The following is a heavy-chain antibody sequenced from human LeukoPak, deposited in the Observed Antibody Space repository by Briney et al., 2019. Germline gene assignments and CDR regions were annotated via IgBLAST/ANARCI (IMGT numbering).Heavy chain of an antibody. D-gene: IGHD1-14*01. CDR3: ARGTGYNTGRSLDY. CDR1: GFTFSSYS. Sequence: PGGSLRLSCTASGFTFSSYSMTWVRQAPGKGLEWVSAISGSGGTTYYADSVKGRFTFSRDNSKDTLYLQMNSLRSEDPAVYYCARGTGYNTGRSLDYWGQGTLVTVSS. J-gene: IGHJ4*02. CDR2: ISGSGGTT. V-gene: IGHV3-23*01.